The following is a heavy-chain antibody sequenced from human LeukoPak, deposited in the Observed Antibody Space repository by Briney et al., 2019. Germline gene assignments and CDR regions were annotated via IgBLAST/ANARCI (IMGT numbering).Heavy chain of an antibody. CDR2: ISGSGDKI. J-gene: IGHJ3*01. V-gene: IGHV3-23*01. CDR1: GFSFTTFA. D-gene: IGHD3/OR15-3a*01. Sequence: GGSLRLSCAASGFSFTTFAMGWVRQAPGKGLDWVSAISGSGDKIFYAASVQGRFTISRDNSKNTVSLQMDSLRAEDTAVYYCAKRGGTGWGAFDVWGQGTMVSVS. CDR3: AKRGGTGWGAFDV.